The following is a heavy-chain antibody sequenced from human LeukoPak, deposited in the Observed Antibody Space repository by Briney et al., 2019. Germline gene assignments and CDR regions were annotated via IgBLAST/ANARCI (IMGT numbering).Heavy chain of an antibody. CDR1: GGSIISSSHF. Sequence: PSETLSLTCTVSGGSIISSSHFWGWIRQPPGKGLEGIGTMYYAGTTYYNPSLKSRVTISVDTSKEQTSLNLRSVPAADTAVYYCARQLANWGPDLWGQGIHVIVSS. CDR2: MYYAGTT. V-gene: IGHV4-39*01. J-gene: IGHJ5*02. D-gene: IGHD7-27*01. CDR3: ARQLANWGPDL.